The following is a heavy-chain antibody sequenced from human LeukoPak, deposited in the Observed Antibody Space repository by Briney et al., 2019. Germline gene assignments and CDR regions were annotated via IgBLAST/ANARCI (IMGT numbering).Heavy chain of an antibody. CDR2: FDPEDGET. Sequence: ASVKVSCKVSGYTLTELSMHWVRQAPGKRLEWMGGFDPEDGETIYAQKFQGRVTMTEDTSTDTAYMELSSLRSEDTAVYYCATGGRRIKYSSGWTAWDYWGQGTLVTVSS. V-gene: IGHV1-24*01. CDR3: ATGGRRIKYSSGWTAWDY. CDR1: GYTLTELS. J-gene: IGHJ4*02. D-gene: IGHD6-19*01.